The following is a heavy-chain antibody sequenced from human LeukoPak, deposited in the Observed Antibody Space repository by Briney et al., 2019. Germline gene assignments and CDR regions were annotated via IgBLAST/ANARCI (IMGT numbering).Heavy chain of an antibody. CDR1: GYIFTGYY. Sequence: GASVKVSCKASGYIFTGYYMHWVRQAPGQGLEWMGWINPNSGGTNYAQKFQGRVTMTRDTSISTAYMELSRLRSDDTAVYYCARAVGVVVPADYWGQGTLVTVSS. V-gene: IGHV1-2*02. J-gene: IGHJ4*02. D-gene: IGHD2-2*01. CDR2: INPNSGGT. CDR3: ARAVGVVVPADY.